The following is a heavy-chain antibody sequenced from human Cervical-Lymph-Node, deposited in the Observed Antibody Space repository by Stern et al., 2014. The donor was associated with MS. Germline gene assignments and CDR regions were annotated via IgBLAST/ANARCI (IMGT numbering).Heavy chain of an antibody. CDR3: AHTTVTFDEAYGLDV. CDR2: IYWYDDV. V-gene: IGHV2-5*01. Sequence: ITLKESGPTLVKPTQTLTLTCTFSGFSLSTSGVGVGWIRQPPGKALEWLSGIYWYDDVRISPSLKSRLTITKDTSKSQVVLTMANMDPVDAATYYCAHTTVTFDEAYGLDVWGQGTTVTVSS. CDR1: GFSLSTSGVG. D-gene: IGHD4-17*01. J-gene: IGHJ6*02.